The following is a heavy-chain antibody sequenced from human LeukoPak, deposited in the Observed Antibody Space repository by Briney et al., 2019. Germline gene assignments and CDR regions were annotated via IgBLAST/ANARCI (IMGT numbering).Heavy chain of an antibody. Sequence: GGSLRLSCAASGFTFYNYAMAWVRQAPGKGLEWVSTISESGTSTYYADSVKGRFTISRDKSKNTLFLQMNDLRAEDTAVYYCAKRGRSGWSGNWFDPWGQGTLVTVSS. J-gene: IGHJ5*02. CDR3: AKRGRSGWSGNWFDP. D-gene: IGHD6-19*01. CDR1: GFTFYNYA. V-gene: IGHV3-23*01. CDR2: ISESGTST.